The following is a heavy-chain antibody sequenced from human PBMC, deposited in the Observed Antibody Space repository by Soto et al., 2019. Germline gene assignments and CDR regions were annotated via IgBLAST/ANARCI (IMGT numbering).Heavy chain of an antibody. CDR3: AKGGYYDSSGYYIDHYFDY. J-gene: IGHJ4*02. CDR2: ISAYNGNT. Sequence: ASVKVSCKASGYTFTSYGISWVRQAPGQGLEWMGWISAYNGNTNYAQKLQGRVKMTTDTSTSTAYMELRSLRSDDTAVYYCAKGGYYDSSGYYIDHYFDYWGKGPLVTVSS. D-gene: IGHD3-22*01. CDR1: GYTFTSYG. V-gene: IGHV1-18*04.